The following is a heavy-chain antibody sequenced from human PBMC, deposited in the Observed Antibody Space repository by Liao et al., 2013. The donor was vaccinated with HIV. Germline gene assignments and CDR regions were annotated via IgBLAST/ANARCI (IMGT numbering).Heavy chain of an antibody. Sequence: QVQLQESGPGLVKPQQTLFLTCTVSGGSVTGGSFYWGWFRQPAGKPLQYVGRIFSSGTTNYSPSLESRVTISQDTSRNHFSLTLTSVTAADTAVYYCARGGGGEHMDYDFWSGNLARVFDYWGQGTLVTVSS. CDR3: ARGGGGEHMDYDFWSGNLARVFDY. J-gene: IGHJ4*02. D-gene: IGHD3-3*01. V-gene: IGHV4-61*02. CDR2: IFSSGTT. CDR1: GGSVTGGSFY.